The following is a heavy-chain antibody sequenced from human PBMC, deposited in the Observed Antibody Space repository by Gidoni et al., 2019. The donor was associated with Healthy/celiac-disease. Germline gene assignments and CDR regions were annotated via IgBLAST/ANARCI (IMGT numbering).Heavy chain of an antibody. V-gene: IGHV1-46*01. CDR1: GYTFTSYY. CDR2: INPSGGST. J-gene: IGHJ6*02. CDR3: ARDQAGIAVAGTDYYYYYGMDV. Sequence: QVQLVQSGAEVKKPGASVTVPCKASGYTFTSYYMPWVRQAPGQGLEWMGIINPSGGSTSYAQKFQGRVTMTRDTSTSTVYMELSSLRSEDTAVYYCARDQAGIAVAGTDYYYYYGMDVWGQGTTVTVSS. D-gene: IGHD6-19*01.